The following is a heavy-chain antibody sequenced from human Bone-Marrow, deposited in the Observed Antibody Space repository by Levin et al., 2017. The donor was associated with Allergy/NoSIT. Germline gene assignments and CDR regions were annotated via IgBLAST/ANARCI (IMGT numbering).Heavy chain of an antibody. CDR3: AKDQGFNDVSWFDP. Sequence: GGSLRLSCVGSGFTFSTYAMHWVRQAPGKGLVWVALISFNGNNKDYADSVKGRFTISRDNSKNILYLQMNSLRPEDTALYFCAKDQGFNDVSWFDPWGQGTRVTVSS. J-gene: IGHJ5*02. V-gene: IGHV3-30-3*01. CDR1: GFTFSTYA. D-gene: IGHD1-1*01. CDR2: ISFNGNNK.